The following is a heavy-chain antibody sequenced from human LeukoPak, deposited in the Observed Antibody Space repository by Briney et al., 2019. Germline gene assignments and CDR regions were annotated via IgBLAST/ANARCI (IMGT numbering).Heavy chain of an antibody. CDR3: ARGDFWSGYDY. Sequence: GGSLRLSCAASGFAFSSYWMHWVRQAPGKGLVWVSRINTDGSSTSYADSVKGRFTISRDNAKNTLYLQMNSLRAEDTAVYYCARGDFWSGYDYWGQGTLVTVSS. CDR2: INTDGSST. CDR1: GFAFSSYW. V-gene: IGHV3-74*01. D-gene: IGHD3-3*01. J-gene: IGHJ4*02.